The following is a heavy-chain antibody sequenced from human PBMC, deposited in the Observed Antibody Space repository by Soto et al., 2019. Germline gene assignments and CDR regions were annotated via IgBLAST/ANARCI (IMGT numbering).Heavy chain of an antibody. Sequence: GESLKISCKGPGYTFTNYWIGWVRQMPGKGLEWMGIIYPGDSDTKYNPSFQGQVTISADKSITTTYLQWSSLKASDTAIYYCAASIFYYGMDVWGQGTTVTVSS. CDR2: IYPGDSDT. CDR1: GYTFTNYW. J-gene: IGHJ6*02. V-gene: IGHV5-51*01. CDR3: AASIFYYGMDV.